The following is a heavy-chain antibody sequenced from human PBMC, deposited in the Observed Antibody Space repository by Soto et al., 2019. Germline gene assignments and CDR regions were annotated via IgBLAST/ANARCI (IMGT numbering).Heavy chain of an antibody. Sequence: GESLKISCKGPGYTFTNYWIGWVRQMPGKGLEWMGIIYPGDSDTKYNPSFQGQVTISADKSITTTYLQWSSLKASDTAIYYCAASIFYYGMDVWGQGTTVTVSS. CDR2: IYPGDSDT. CDR1: GYTFTNYW. J-gene: IGHJ6*02. V-gene: IGHV5-51*01. CDR3: AASIFYYGMDV.